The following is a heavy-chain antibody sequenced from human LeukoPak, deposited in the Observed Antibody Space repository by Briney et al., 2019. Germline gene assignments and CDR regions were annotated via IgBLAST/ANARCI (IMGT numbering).Heavy chain of an antibody. CDR3: ARDPDGYRQGHHFDY. Sequence: GGSLRLSCAASGFTFSDYTMNWVRQAPGKGLEWVSVIYSGGSTYYADSVKGRFTISRDNSKNTLYLQMNSLKAEDAAVYYCARDPDGYRQGHHFDYWGQGTLVTVSS. D-gene: IGHD5-18*01. CDR2: IYSGGST. V-gene: IGHV3-66*01. CDR1: GFTFSDYT. J-gene: IGHJ4*02.